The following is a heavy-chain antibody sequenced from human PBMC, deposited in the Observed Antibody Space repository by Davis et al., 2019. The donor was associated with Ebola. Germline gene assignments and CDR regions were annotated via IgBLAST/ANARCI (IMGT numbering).Heavy chain of an antibody. J-gene: IGHJ5*02. CDR1: GGSISSGDYY. V-gene: IGHV4-30-4*01. CDR2: IFYSGST. Sequence: PSETLSLTCTVSGGSISSGDYYWSWIRQPPGKGLEWIGYIFYSGSTFYNPSLKSRVTISVDTSKNQFSLKLSSVTAADTAVYYCARVVTTVTKSSNWFDPWGQGTLVTVSS. CDR3: ARVVTTVTKSSNWFDP. D-gene: IGHD4-11*01.